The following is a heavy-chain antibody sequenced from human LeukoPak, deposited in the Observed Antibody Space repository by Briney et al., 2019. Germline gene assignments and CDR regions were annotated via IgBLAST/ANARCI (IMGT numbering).Heavy chain of an antibody. CDR2: IYSGGST. J-gene: IGHJ6*02. CDR3: ARRPLGRGHYYYYYGMDV. CDR1: GFAVSSNY. Sequence: GGSLRLSCATSGFAVSSNYMSWVRQPPGKGLEWVAIIYSGGSTYYADSVKGRFTISRDNAKNSLYLQMNSLRAEDTAVYYCARRPLGRGHYYYYYGMDVWGQGTTVTVSS. V-gene: IGHV3-66*01. D-gene: IGHD6-25*01.